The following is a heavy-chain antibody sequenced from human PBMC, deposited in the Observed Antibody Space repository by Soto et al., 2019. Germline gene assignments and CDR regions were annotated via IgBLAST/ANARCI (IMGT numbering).Heavy chain of an antibody. V-gene: IGHV1-3*01. CDR2: SHPGSQDT. Sequence: ASVKVSCKASGYIFTNFALHWVRQAPGQRLERMWWSHPGSQDTKYSQKFQGRVTITRETSARTAYLEVRTLKSEDSAVYFCARGTSGFLDYWGQGTRVTVSS. J-gene: IGHJ4*02. CDR1: GYIFTNFA. CDR3: ARGTSGFLDY. D-gene: IGHD1-1*01.